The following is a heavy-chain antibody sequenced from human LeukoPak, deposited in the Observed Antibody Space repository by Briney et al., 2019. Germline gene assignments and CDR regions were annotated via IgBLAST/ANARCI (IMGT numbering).Heavy chain of an antibody. Sequence: SGGSLRLSCVASGFTFSSYGIHWVRQTPGKGLEWVAFVQNDGSDKFFADSVKGRFTVSRDNSKNTLYLQMNSLRADDTAVYYCAKERQLEPFDCWGQGTLVTVSS. D-gene: IGHD1-1*01. CDR2: VQNDGSDK. CDR1: GFTFSSYG. J-gene: IGHJ4*02. CDR3: AKERQLEPFDC. V-gene: IGHV3-30*02.